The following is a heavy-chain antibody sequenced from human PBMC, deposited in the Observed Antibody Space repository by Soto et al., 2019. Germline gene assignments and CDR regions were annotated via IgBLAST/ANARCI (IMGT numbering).Heavy chain of an antibody. CDR3: GTVRWELHDAFDI. CDR1: GGSISTGGYY. J-gene: IGHJ3*02. V-gene: IGHV4-31*03. Sequence: QVQLQESGPGLVKPSQTLSLTCTVSGGSISTGGYYWSWIRQHPGRGLEWIGFTYHSGMTFSNPSLQCRAAISIDSSKNKSSMMLCLVTAADAAVYCGGTVRWELHDAFDIWGQGTMVIVSS. D-gene: IGHD1-26*01. CDR2: TYHSGMT.